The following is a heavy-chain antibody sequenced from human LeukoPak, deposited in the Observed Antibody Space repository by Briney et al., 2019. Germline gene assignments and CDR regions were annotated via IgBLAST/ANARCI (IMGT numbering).Heavy chain of an antibody. CDR1: GYPFISHH. D-gene: IGHD3-10*01. V-gene: IGHV1-2*02. J-gene: IGHJ4*02. Sequence: ASVKVSCQASGYPFISHHIHWVRQAPGQGLEWMGWIVPDGRDTKYAEKFQGRMTMTVDSSITTAYMALHSLTSDDTAVYYCSGRYGPDPVWGQGTLITASS. CDR3: SGRYGPDPV. CDR2: IVPDGRDT.